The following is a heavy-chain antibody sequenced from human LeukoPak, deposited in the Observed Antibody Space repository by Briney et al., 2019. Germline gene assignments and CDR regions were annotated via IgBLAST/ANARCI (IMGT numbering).Heavy chain of an antibody. J-gene: IGHJ6*03. D-gene: IGHD3-22*01. CDR2: IYYSGST. Sequence: SETLSLTCTVSGGSISSSSYYWGWIRQPPGKGLEWIGSIYYSGSTYYNPSLKSRVTISVDTSKNQFSLKLSSVTAADTAVYYCAGAVNYDSSGYYRGYYMDVWGKGTTVTVSS. CDR3: AGAVNYDSSGYYRGYYMDV. V-gene: IGHV4-39*01. CDR1: GGSISSSSYY.